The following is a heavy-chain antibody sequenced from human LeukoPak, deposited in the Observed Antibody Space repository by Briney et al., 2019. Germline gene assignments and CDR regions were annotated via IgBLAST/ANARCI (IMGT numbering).Heavy chain of an antibody. D-gene: IGHD3-22*01. J-gene: IGHJ4*02. CDR3: ARRIQYYYYDSSGYYSDY. CDR2: ISAYNGNT. CDR1: GYTFTSYG. V-gene: IGHV1-18*01. Sequence: ASVKVSCKASGYTFTSYGISWVRQAPGQGLEWMGWISAYNGNTNYAQKLQGRVTTTTDTSTSTAYMELRSLRSDDTAVYYCARRIQYYYYDSSGYYSDYWGQGTLVTVSS.